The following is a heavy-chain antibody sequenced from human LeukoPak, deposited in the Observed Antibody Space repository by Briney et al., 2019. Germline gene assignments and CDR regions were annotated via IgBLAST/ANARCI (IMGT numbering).Heavy chain of an antibody. CDR1: GFTFSSYA. Sequence: GSLRLSCAASGFTFSSYAMSWVRQAPGMGLEWVSTISGNGGATYYADSVKGRFTISRDNSKNTLYLQMNSLRAEDTAVYYCAKSLRGYSYGSGATEPIDYWGQGTLVTVSS. CDR3: AKSLRGYSYGSGATEPIDY. CDR2: ISGNGGAT. V-gene: IGHV3-23*01. J-gene: IGHJ4*02. D-gene: IGHD5-18*01.